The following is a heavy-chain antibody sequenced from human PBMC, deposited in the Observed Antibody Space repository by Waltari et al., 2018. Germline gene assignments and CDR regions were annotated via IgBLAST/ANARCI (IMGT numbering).Heavy chain of an antibody. Sequence: QVQLQESGPGLVKPSETLSLTCTVSGGSISSYYWSWIRQPPGKGLEWIGYIYYSGSTNYNPSLKSRVPISVDTSKNQFSLKLSSVTAADTAVYYCARTNYYDSSGYSSGAFDIWGQGTMVTVSS. CDR1: GGSISSYY. CDR2: IYYSGST. J-gene: IGHJ3*02. CDR3: ARTNYYDSSGYSSGAFDI. D-gene: IGHD3-22*01. V-gene: IGHV4-59*01.